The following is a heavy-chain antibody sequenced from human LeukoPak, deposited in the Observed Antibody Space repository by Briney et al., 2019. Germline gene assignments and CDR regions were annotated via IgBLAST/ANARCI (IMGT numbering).Heavy chain of an antibody. V-gene: IGHV3-21*01. CDR2: ISSSSSCI. Sequence: PGGSLRLSCAASGFTFSNHAMNWVRQAPGKGLEWVSSISSSSSCIYYADSVKGRFTISRDNAKNSLYLQMNSLRAEDTAVYYCARGMTTVTTRFDPWGQGTLVTVSS. J-gene: IGHJ5*02. CDR3: ARGMTTVTTRFDP. D-gene: IGHD4-17*01. CDR1: GFTFSNHA.